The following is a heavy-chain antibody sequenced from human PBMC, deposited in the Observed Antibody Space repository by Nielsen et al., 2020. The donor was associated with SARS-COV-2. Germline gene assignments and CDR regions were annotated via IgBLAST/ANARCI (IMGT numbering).Heavy chain of an antibody. D-gene: IGHD3-16*01. CDR3: AKDGVRRGYFDY. V-gene: IGHV3-30*18. Sequence: GSLKISCAASGFTFSSYGMHWVRQAPGKGLEWVAVISYDGSNKYYADSVKGRFTISRDNSKNTLYLQMNSLRAEDTAVYYCAKDGVRRGYFDYWGQGTLVTVSS. CDR2: ISYDGSNK. CDR1: GFTFSSYG. J-gene: IGHJ4*02.